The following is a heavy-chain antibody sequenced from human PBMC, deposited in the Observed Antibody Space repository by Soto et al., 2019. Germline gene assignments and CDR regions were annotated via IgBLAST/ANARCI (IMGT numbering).Heavy chain of an antibody. J-gene: IGHJ4*02. D-gene: IGHD3-22*01. Sequence: PGEPLKISCTGSGYSFAGSWITWVRHKPGKGLEWMGRIDPSDSQTYYSPSFRGHVTISATKSITTVFLQWSSLRASDTAMYYCARQIYDSDTGPNFQYYFDSWGQGTPVTVSS. CDR3: ARQIYDSDTGPNFQYYFDS. CDR2: IDPSDSQT. V-gene: IGHV5-10-1*01. CDR1: GYSFAGSW.